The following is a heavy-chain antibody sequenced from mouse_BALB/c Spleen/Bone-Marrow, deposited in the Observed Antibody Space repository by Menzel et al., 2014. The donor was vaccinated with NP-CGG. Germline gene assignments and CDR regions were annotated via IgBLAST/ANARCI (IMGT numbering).Heavy chain of an antibody. CDR2: ISNGGIYT. CDR1: GFTFSTYG. V-gene: IGHV5-6*01. CDR3: VRPYDYGTWFAY. D-gene: IGHD2-4*01. Sequence: EVQVVESGGDLVKPGGSLKLSCAASGFTFSTYGMSWVRQTPDKGLEWVAAISNGGIYTYYPDTVKGRFTISRDNAKNTLYLQMSSLKSEDTAMYYCVRPYDYGTWFAYWGQGTLVTVSA. J-gene: IGHJ3*01.